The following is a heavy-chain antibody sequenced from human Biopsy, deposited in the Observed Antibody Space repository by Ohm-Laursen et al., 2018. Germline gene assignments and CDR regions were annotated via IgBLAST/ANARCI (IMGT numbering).Heavy chain of an antibody. J-gene: IGHJ2*01. D-gene: IGHD3-22*01. CDR2: VYYTGST. CDR1: GDSISSYY. CDR3: ARDRGYYSDRTVPMYFDL. Sequence: PSETLSLTCTVSGDSISSYYWSWIRQPPGKGLQWIGYVYYTGSTDYNPSLQSRVTISVDTSKNHFSLRLRSVTPADTAIYYCARDRGYYSDRTVPMYFDLWGRGTLVTVSS. V-gene: IGHV4-59*01.